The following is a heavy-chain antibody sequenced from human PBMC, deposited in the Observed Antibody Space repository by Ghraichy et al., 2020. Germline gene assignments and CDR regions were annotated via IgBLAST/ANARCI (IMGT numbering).Heavy chain of an antibody. CDR3: ARVAGAFDI. D-gene: IGHD3-10*01. V-gene: IGHV4-59*01. CDR2: IYYSGST. J-gene: IGHJ3*02. Sequence: TLSLTRTVSGGSISSYYWSWIRQPPGKGLEWIGYIYYSGSTNYNPSLKSRVTISVDTSKNQFSLKLSSVTAADTAVYYCARVAGAFDIWGQGTMVTVSS. CDR1: GGSISSYY.